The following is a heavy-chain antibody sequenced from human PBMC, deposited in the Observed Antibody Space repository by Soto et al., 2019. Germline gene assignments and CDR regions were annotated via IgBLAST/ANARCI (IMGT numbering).Heavy chain of an antibody. CDR2: IYSGGST. J-gene: IGHJ5*02. D-gene: IGHD6-19*01. CDR3: ARGRPYSSGWFYRDP. Sequence: GGSLRLSCAASGFTVSSNYMSWVRQAPGKGLEWVSVIYSGGSTYYADSVKGRFTISRDNSKNTLYLQMNSLRAEDTAVYYCARGRPYSSGWFYRDPWGQGTLVTVSS. CDR1: GFTVSSNY. V-gene: IGHV3-53*01.